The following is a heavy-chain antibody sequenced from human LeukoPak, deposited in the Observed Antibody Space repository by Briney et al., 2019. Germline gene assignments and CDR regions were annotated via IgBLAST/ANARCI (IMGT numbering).Heavy chain of an antibody. Sequence: SETLSLTCAVYGGSFSGYYWSWIRQPPGKGLEWIGEINHSGSTNYNPSLKSRVTISVDTSKNQFSLKLSSVTAADTAVYYRARGRGRHSSSWYYFDYWGQGTLVTVSS. V-gene: IGHV4-34*01. CDR3: ARGRGRHSSSWYYFDY. CDR1: GGSFSGYY. CDR2: INHSGST. D-gene: IGHD6-13*01. J-gene: IGHJ4*02.